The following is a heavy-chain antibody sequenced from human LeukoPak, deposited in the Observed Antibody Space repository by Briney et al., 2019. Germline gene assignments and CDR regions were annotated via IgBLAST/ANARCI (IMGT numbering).Heavy chain of an antibody. CDR2: ISWNSGSI. CDR3: AKDMFVAAAGLSYYFDY. V-gene: IGHV3-9*01. CDR1: GFTFDDYA. D-gene: IGHD6-13*01. Sequence: GRSLRLSCAASGFTFDDYAMHWVRQAPGKGLEWVSGISWNSGSIGYADSVKGRFTISRDNAKNSLYLQMNSLRAEDTALYYCAKDMFVAAAGLSYYFDYWGQGTLVTVSS. J-gene: IGHJ4*02.